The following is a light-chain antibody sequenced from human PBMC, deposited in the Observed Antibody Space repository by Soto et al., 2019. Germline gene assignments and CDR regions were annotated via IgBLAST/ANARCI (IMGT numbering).Light chain of an antibody. CDR1: QSISSL. Sequence: DIQMTQSPSTLSASVGDRVTITCRASQSISSLLAWYQQKPGKAPKLLIYKASSLESGVPSRFSGSGFGTEFTLTISSLQPDDFATYYCQQYNSYSPFGGGTKVEIK. V-gene: IGKV1-5*03. CDR3: QQYNSYSP. J-gene: IGKJ4*02. CDR2: KAS.